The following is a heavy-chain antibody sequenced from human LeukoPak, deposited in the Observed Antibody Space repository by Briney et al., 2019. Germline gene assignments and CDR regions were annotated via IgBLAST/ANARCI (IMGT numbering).Heavy chain of an antibody. CDR1: GGSISSYY. Sequence: NPSETLSLTCTVSGGSISSYYWSWIRQPAGKGLEWIGRIYTSGSTNYNPSLKSRVTMSVDTSKNQFSLKLSSVTAADTAVYYCARAEDSSGLNAFDIWGQGTMVTVSS. CDR3: ARAEDSSGLNAFDI. CDR2: IYTSGST. J-gene: IGHJ3*02. D-gene: IGHD6-19*01. V-gene: IGHV4-4*07.